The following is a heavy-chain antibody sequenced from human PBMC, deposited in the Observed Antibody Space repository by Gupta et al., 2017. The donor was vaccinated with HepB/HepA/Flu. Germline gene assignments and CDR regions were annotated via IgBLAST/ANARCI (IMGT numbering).Heavy chain of an antibody. CDR2: IYWDDYK. Sequence: QITLKESGPTLVKPTQTLTLTCTFSGFSLSTSGVGVGWIRQPPGKALEWLALIYWDDYKRYSPSLKSRLTISKDTSKNQVVLTMTNMDPVDTATYYCAHSSLRDFWSGYIGSRPHDFEYWGQGTLVTVSS. V-gene: IGHV2-5*02. CDR1: GFSLSTSGVG. D-gene: IGHD3-3*01. CDR3: AHSSLRDFWSGYIGSRPHDFEY. J-gene: IGHJ4*02.